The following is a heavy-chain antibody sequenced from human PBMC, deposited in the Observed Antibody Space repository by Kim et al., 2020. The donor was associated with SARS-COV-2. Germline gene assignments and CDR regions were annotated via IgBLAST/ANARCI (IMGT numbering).Heavy chain of an antibody. J-gene: IGHJ4*02. CDR3: ARGRYGSGRDYYFDY. CDR2: ISHSGST. Sequence: SETLSLTCAAYVGTFSGYYWTWIRQPPGRGLEWIGEISHSGSTNYNPSLTSRVTISVDTSKNQFSLKLNSVTAADRGVDFCARGRYGSGRDYYFDYWGRG. CDR1: VGTFSGYY. V-gene: IGHV4-34*01. D-gene: IGHD2-15*01.